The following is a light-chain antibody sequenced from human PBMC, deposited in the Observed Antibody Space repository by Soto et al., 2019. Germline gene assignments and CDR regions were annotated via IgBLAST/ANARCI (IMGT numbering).Light chain of an antibody. CDR1: QTVTSN. Sequence: EIVMTQSPATLSVSPGERVTLSCRASQTVTSNLAWYQQKPGQAPRLLIYGASTRATALPARFSGSGSGPECTLTVSSLQSEDFAVYYCQQYNNWPFTFGGGNKGEIQ. J-gene: IGKJ4*01. V-gene: IGKV3-15*01. CDR3: QQYNNWPFT. CDR2: GAS.